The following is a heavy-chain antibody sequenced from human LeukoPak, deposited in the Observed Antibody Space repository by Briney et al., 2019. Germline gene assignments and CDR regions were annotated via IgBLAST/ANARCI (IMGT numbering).Heavy chain of an antibody. D-gene: IGHD1-1*01. CDR3: ARDRLDRINGMDV. CDR2: INHSGST. CDR1: GGSFSGYY. V-gene: IGHV4-34*09. Sequence: PSETLSLTCAVYGGSFSGYYWSWIRQPPGKGLEWIGEINHSGSTNYNPSLKSRVTISVDTSKNQFSLKLSSVTAADTAVYYCARDRLDRINGMDVWGQGTTVTVSS. J-gene: IGHJ6*02.